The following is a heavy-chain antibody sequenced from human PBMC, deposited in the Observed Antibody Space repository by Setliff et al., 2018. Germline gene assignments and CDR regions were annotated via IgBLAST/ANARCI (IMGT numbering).Heavy chain of an antibody. CDR3: ARDTLALGDITLFDY. CDR1: GNRFTDYN. V-gene: IGHV1-2*02. J-gene: IGHJ4*02. Sequence: ASVKVSCKASGNRFTDYNLHWMRQAPEQGLEWMGRINLNTGNIFYAQEFQGRVTLTRDTSISTAYMELTGLKYDDTAIYYCARDTLALGDITLFDYWGQGTLVTVSS. D-gene: IGHD3-16*01. CDR2: INLNTGNI.